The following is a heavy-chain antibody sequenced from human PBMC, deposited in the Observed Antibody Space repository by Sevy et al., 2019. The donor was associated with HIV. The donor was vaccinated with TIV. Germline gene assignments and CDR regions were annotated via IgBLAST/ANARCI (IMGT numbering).Heavy chain of an antibody. V-gene: IGHV1-2*02. CDR2: INLNTSVT. J-gene: IGHJ5*01. Sequence: ASVKVSCKASGYTFTDFYLHWVRQAPGHGLEWVGYINLNTSVTNYARKFRGRVTVTSDTSISTAYMELRGLGSDDTALYYCARGPVIFDSWGQGTLVTVSS. CDR3: ARGPVIFDS. CDR1: GYTFTDFY.